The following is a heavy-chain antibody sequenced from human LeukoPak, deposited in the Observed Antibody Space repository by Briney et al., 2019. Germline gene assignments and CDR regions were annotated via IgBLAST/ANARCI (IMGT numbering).Heavy chain of an antibody. CDR1: GGSISSYY. CDR2: IYYGGST. V-gene: IGHV4-59*01. J-gene: IGHJ3*02. CDR3: ARDGPFSADAFDI. D-gene: IGHD3/OR15-3a*01. Sequence: SETLSLTCTVSGGSISSYYWSWIRQPPGKGLEWIGYIYYGGSTNYNPSLKSRVTISVDTSKNQFSLKLSSVTAADTAVYYCARDGPFSADAFDIWGQGTMVTVSS.